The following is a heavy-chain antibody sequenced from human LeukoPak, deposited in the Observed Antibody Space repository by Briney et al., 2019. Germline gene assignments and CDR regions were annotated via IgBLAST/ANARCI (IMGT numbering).Heavy chain of an antibody. V-gene: IGHV4-39*07. J-gene: IGHJ4*02. Sequence: SETLSLTCTVSGGSISSSSYYWGWIRQPPGKGLEWIGSIYYSGSTYYNPSLKSRVTISVDTSKNLFSLKLSSVTAADTAVYYCARGPRGVRGVRYFDYWGQGTLVTVSS. CDR3: ARGPRGVRGVRYFDY. D-gene: IGHD3-10*01. CDR2: IYYSGST. CDR1: GGSISSSSYY.